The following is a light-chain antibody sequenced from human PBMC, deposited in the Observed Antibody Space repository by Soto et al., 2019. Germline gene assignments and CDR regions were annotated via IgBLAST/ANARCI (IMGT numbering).Light chain of an antibody. CDR2: DVR. CDR3: NSYAGTNNLV. V-gene: IGLV2-8*01. CDR1: SSDVGGYNY. J-gene: IGLJ2*01. Sequence: QSVLTQPPSASGPPGQSVTISCTGTSSDVGGYNYVSWYQQHPGKAPKLMIYDVRERPSGVPDRFSGSKSGNTASLTVSGLQAEDEADYYCNSYAGTNNLVFGGGTKLTVL.